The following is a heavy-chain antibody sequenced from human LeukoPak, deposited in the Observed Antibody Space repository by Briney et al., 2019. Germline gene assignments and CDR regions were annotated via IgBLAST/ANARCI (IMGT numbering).Heavy chain of an antibody. CDR2: ICYSGST. D-gene: IGHD6-19*01. CDR3: ARQLYSSDWYGFDY. V-gene: IGHV4-59*01. CDR1: GGSISSYY. J-gene: IGHJ4*02. Sequence: SVTLSLTRTVSGGSISSYYWSWIRQPPGKGLVWIGYICYSGSTNYNPSLKSRVTISVDTSKNQFSLKLSSVTAADTAVYYCARQLYSSDWYGFDYWGQGTLVTVSS.